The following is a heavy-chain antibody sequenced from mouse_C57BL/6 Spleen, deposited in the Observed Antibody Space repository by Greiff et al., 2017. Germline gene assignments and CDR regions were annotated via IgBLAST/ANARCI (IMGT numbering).Heavy chain of an antibody. J-gene: IGHJ3*01. CDR3: TGGNAFAY. CDR2: IRLKSDNYAT. Sequence: EVQLVESGGGLVQPGGSMKLSCVASGFTFSNYWMNWVRQSPEKGLEWVAQIRLKSDNYATHYAESVKGRFTISRDDSKSSVDLQMNNLRAEDTGIYYCTGGNAFAYWGQGTLVTVSA. V-gene: IGHV6-3*01. CDR1: GFTFSNYW. D-gene: IGHD2-1*01.